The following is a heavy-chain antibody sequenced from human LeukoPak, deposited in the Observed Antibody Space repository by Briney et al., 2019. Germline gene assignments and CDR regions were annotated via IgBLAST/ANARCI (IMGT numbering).Heavy chain of an antibody. D-gene: IGHD3-22*01. CDR1: GYTFTSYY. CDR2: INPSGGST. J-gene: IGHJ5*02. CDR3: AGDYYDSSGSQNWFDP. V-gene: IGHV1-46*01. Sequence: ASVKVSCKASGYTFTSYYMHWVRQAPGQGLEGRGIINPSGGSTSYAQKFQGRVTMTRDTSTSTVYMELSSLRSEDTAVYYCAGDYYDSSGSQNWFDPWGQGTLVTVSS.